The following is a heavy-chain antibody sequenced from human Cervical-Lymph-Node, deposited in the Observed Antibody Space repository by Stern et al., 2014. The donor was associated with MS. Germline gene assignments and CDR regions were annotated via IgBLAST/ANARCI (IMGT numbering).Heavy chain of an antibody. V-gene: IGHV3-30*04. J-gene: IGHJ4*02. CDR1: KFTFSNYA. CDR3: ARSIAAAGTRTPFDY. CDR2: ISYDGSHK. D-gene: IGHD6-13*01. Sequence: VQLLESGGGVVQPGRSLRLSCAASKFTFSNYALHWVRQAPGKGLEWVALISYDGSHKYYADSVKGRFTISRDNSKNALYLQMNSLRAEDTALYYCARSIAAAGTRTPFDYWGQGTLVTVSS.